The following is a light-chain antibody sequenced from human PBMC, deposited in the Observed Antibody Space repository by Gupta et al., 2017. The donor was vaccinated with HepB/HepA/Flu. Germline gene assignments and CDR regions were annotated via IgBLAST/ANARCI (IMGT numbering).Light chain of an antibody. CDR3: QQYNTYS. Sequence: DIQVTQSPSTLSASVGDRVTITCRASQSISSWLAWYQQKPGKAPKLLIYKTSSLESGVPSRFSGSGSGTDFTLTSSSLQPDDFATYYCQQYNTYSFGQGTKVEIK. CDR2: KTS. CDR1: QSISSW. J-gene: IGKJ1*01. V-gene: IGKV1-5*03.